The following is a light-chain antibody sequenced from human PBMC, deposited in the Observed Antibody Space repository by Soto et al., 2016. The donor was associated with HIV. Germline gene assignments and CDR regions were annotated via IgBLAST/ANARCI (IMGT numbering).Light chain of an antibody. J-gene: IGKJ2*01. CDR3: QQYDDYPYT. Sequence: DIQMTQSPSTLSASVGDRVTITCRASQSINSWLAWYQQKAGKAPKLLIYKASILETGVPSRFSGSGSGTEFTLTISSLQPEDFATYYCQQYDDYPYTFGQGTKLEIK. V-gene: IGKV1-5*03. CDR1: QSINSW. CDR2: KAS.